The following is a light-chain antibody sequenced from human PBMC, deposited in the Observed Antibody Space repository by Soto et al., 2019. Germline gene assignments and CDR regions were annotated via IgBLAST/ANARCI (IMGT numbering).Light chain of an antibody. CDR1: QVLGTN. Sequence: EIVMTQSPGTLSVSPGETATLSCRASQVLGTNVAWYQQKPGQSPTLLIYGIYIRATGVPVRFTGSGSGTEFTLTITSLQSEDFATYYCQQYTYWPPITFGQGTRLEIK. J-gene: IGKJ5*01. CDR3: QQYTYWPPIT. V-gene: IGKV3-15*01. CDR2: GIY.